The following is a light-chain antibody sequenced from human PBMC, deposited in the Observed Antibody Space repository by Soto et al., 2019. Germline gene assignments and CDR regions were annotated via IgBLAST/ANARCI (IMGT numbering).Light chain of an antibody. CDR2: DVT. V-gene: IGLV2-11*01. CDR1: SSDLGGYNY. CDR3: SSYTSDSSYV. J-gene: IGLJ1*01. Sequence: QSVLTQPRSVSGSPGQSVTISCSGTSSDLGGYNYVSWYQHHPGKAPKLMIYDVTLRPSGVPDRFSGSKSGNTASLTISGLQAEDEADYYCSSYTSDSSYVFGSGTKVTVL.